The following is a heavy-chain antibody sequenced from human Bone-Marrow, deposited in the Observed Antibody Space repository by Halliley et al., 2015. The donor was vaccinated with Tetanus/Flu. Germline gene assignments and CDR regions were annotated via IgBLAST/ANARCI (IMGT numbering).Heavy chain of an antibody. CDR3: AHLDSQEDY. V-gene: IGHV4-30-2*01. CDR2: IMHTGPP. J-gene: IGHJ4*02. D-gene: IGHD3-9*01. Sequence: KGLEWIGYIMHTGPPFYNPSLKGRVLMSVAQPEDQFSLHLRSVTAADTAVYYCAHLDSQEDYWGPGILVTVSS.